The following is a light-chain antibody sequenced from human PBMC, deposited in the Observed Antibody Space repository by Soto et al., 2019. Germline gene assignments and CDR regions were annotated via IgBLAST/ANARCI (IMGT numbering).Light chain of an antibody. CDR3: QQYGSSPRT. J-gene: IGKJ1*01. V-gene: IGKV3-20*01. CDR1: QSVSRSY. Sequence: EIVLTQSPDTLSLSPGERATLSCRASQSVSRSYLAWYQQKPGQAPRLLIYAASSRATGIPDRFSGSGSGTDFTLTISRLEPEDFAVYYCQQYGSSPRTFGQGTKVDI. CDR2: AAS.